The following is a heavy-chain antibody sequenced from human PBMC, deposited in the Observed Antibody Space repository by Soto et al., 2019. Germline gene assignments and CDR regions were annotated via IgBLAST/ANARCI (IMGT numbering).Heavy chain of an antibody. Sequence: SEPLSLTCTVSGGSISSYYWSWIRQPPGKGLEWIGYIYYSGSTNYNPSLKSRVTISVDTSKNQFSLKLSSVTAADTAVYYCARVVSNYGEGDYYYYGMDVWGQGTTVTVSS. D-gene: IGHD4-4*01. CDR3: ARVVSNYGEGDYYYYGMDV. V-gene: IGHV4-59*01. CDR1: GGSISSYY. J-gene: IGHJ6*02. CDR2: IYYSGST.